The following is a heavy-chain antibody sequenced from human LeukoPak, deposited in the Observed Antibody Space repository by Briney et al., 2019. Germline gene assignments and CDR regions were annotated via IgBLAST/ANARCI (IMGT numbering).Heavy chain of an antibody. D-gene: IGHD4-23*01. V-gene: IGHV4-30-4*01. Sequence: SETLSLTCTVSGGSISSGDYYWSWIRQPPGKGLEWIGYIYYSGSTYYNPSLKSRVTISVDTSKNQFSLKLSSVTAADTAVYYCARGLGTVVTSYFDYWGQGTLVTVSP. J-gene: IGHJ4*02. CDR3: ARGLGTVVTSYFDY. CDR2: IYYSGST. CDR1: GGSISSGDYY.